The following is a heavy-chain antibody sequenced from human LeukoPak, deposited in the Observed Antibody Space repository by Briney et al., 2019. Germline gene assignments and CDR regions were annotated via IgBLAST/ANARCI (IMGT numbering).Heavy chain of an antibody. CDR2: ISYSGST. CDR3: AKEWTGSGERFDP. J-gene: IGHJ5*02. V-gene: IGHV4-39*02. D-gene: IGHD3-10*01. Sequence: SETLSLTCTVCGGSIWSSGTYGRWDPKPRGQGKEYIGTISYSGSTYYSPSLKSRVSISVDTSTNQFSLKLNSVTAADTAMYFCAKEWTGSGERFDPWGQGTLVTVSS. CDR1: GGSIWSSGTY.